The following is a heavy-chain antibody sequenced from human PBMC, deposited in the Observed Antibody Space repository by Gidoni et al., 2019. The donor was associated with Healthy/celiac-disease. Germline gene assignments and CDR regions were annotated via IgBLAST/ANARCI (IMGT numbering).Heavy chain of an antibody. CDR3: ARQITIDFWSGPYDY. J-gene: IGHJ4*02. Sequence: EVQLVQSGAEVKKPGESLKISCKGSGYSFTSYWIGWVRQMPGKGLEWMGIIYPGDSDTRYSPSFQGQVTILADKSISTAYLQWSSLKASDTAMYYCARQITIDFWSGPYDYWGQGTLVTVSS. V-gene: IGHV5-51*01. D-gene: IGHD3-3*01. CDR2: IYPGDSDT. CDR1: GYSFTSYW.